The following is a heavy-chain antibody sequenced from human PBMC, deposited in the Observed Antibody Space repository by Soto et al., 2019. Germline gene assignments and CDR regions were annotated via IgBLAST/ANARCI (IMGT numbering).Heavy chain of an antibody. D-gene: IGHD1-20*01. J-gene: IGHJ4*02. V-gene: IGHV1-69*01. Sequence: QVQLVQSGAEVKKPGSSVKVSCKASGGTFGSYAIIWVRQAPGQGLEWMGGIIPIFGTANYAQKFQGRVTITADESTSTAYMELSSLRSEDTAVYYCARDAMYNWNGTSSCWGQGTLVTVSS. CDR2: IIPIFGTA. CDR1: GGTFGSYA. CDR3: ARDAMYNWNGTSSC.